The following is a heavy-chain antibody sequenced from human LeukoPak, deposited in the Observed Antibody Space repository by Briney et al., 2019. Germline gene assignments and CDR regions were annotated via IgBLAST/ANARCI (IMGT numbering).Heavy chain of an antibody. J-gene: IGHJ5*02. Sequence: ASVKVSCKSSGYTLTSYYMHWVRQAPGQGLEGMGIINPSGGSTSYAQKFQGRVTMTRDMSTGTAYMELSSPRYDDTALYYCATNILVRDIINWFDPWGQGTLVTVSS. V-gene: IGHV1-46*01. CDR1: GYTLTSYY. CDR2: INPSGGST. D-gene: IGHD3-10*01. CDR3: ATNILVRDIINWFDP.